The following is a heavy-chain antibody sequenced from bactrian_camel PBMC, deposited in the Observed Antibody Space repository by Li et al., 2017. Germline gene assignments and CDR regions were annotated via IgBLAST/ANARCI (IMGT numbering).Heavy chain of an antibody. D-gene: IGHD3*01. CDR2: IGYDGKT. CDR3: YLDPRRSSPPGEYSDVY. V-gene: IGHV3S53*01. J-gene: IGHJ4*01. Sequence: HVQLVESGGDSVQAGGSLRLSCLVSGFTYTTGRLGWFRKAPGKNREGVASIGYDGKTTYLDSVKGRFTIIRANDKKTVHLQMSNLTPDDTAMYYCYLDPRRSSPPGEYSDVYWGQGTQVTVS. CDR1: GFTYTTGR.